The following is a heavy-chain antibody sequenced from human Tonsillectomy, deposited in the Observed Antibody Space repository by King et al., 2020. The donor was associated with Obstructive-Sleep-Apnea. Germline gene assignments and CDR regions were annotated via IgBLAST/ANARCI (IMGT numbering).Heavy chain of an antibody. V-gene: IGHV4-59*08. CDR2: IYYSGST. Sequence: VQLQESGPGLVKPSETLSLTCTVSGGSISSYYWSWIRQPPGKGLEWIGYIYYSGSTNYNPSLKSRVTISVDTSKNQFSLKLSSVTAADTAVDYCARLGPSSWYYFDYWGQGTLVTVSS. J-gene: IGHJ4*02. CDR1: GGSISSYY. CDR3: ARLGPSSWYYFDY. D-gene: IGHD6-13*01.